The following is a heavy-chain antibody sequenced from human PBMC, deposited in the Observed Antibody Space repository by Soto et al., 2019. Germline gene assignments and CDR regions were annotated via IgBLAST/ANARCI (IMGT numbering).Heavy chain of an antibody. CDR1: GFTFSSYW. CDR2: INSDGSST. V-gene: IGHV3-74*01. Sequence: EVQLVESGGGLVQPGGSLRVSCAASGFTFSSYWMHWVRQAPGKGLVWVSRINSDGSSTSYADSVKGRFIISRDNAKNTLYLQMNSLRGEDTAIYYCARRGAVAGLHYWGQGTLVTVSS. CDR3: ARRGAVAGLHY. D-gene: IGHD6-19*01. J-gene: IGHJ4*02.